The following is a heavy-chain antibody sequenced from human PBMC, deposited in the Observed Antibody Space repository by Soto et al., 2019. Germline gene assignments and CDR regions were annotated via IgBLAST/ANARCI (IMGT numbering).Heavy chain of an antibody. Sequence: PVESLKISCKGSGYNFAGYWIAWVRHIPRKGRELMGSIYPSESYARYRPAFQGQLTISAHKSISSGYLRWSSLRTSHNAMYYCASGGVKTRTFDNRGKGTPVTVSS. D-gene: IGHD3-3*01. CDR1: GYNFAGYW. V-gene: IGHV5-51*01. CDR2: IYPSESYA. J-gene: IGHJ4*02. CDR3: ASGGVKTRTFDN.